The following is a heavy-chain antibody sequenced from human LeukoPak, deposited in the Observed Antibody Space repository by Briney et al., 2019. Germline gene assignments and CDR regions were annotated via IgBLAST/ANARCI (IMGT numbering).Heavy chain of an antibody. CDR1: DGSISSYY. CDR3: AKYESLRGALSRYFDY. V-gene: IGHV4-59*08. CDR2: IYYSGST. Sequence: SETLSLTCTVSDGSISSYYWSWIRQPPGKGLEWIGYIYYSGSTNYNPSLKSRVSISIDTSKNQFSLKLSSVTAADTAVYYCAKYESLRGALSRYFDYWGQGTLVTVSS. D-gene: IGHD3-10*01. J-gene: IGHJ4*02.